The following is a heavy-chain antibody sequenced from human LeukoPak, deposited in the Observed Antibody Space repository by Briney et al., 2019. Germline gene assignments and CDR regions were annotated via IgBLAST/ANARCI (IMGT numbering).Heavy chain of an antibody. V-gene: IGHV1-18*01. CDR2: ISAYNGNT. CDR1: GYTFTSYG. D-gene: IGHD2-15*01. Sequence: ASVKVSCKASGYTFTSYGISWARQAPGQGLEWMGWISAYNGNTNYAQKLQGRVTMTTDTSTSTAYMELRSLRSDDTAVYDCARERIGYYYYMDVWGKGTTVTVSS. CDR3: ARERIGYYYYMDV. J-gene: IGHJ6*03.